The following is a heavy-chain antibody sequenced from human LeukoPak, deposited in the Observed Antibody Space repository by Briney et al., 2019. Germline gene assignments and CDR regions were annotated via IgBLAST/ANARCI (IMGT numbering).Heavy chain of an antibody. V-gene: IGHV4-59*08. D-gene: IGHD2-21*01. J-gene: IGHJ4*02. CDR1: GDSISTDH. CDR3: ARLDCISDTCYNY. CDR2: INYSGNS. Sequence: SETLSLTCIVSGDSISTDHWSWIRQSPGKGLEWVGYINYSGNSEYNPSLKSRVTISVDRSKNQVSLKMRSVTAADTAVYYCARLDCISDTCYNYWALGALVTVSS.